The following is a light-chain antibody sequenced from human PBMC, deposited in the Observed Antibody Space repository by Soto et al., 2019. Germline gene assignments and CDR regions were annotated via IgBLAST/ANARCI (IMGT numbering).Light chain of an antibody. CDR2: GAS. CDR1: QSVSNNY. Sequence: EIVLTQSPGTLSLSTGERATLSCRASQSVSNNYLARYQQKPGQAPRLLIYGASNRATGIPDRFSGSASGTDFTLTISRLEPEDFATYYCQQSYSTPITFGQGTRLEIK. J-gene: IGKJ5*01. CDR3: QQSYSTPIT. V-gene: IGKV3-20*01.